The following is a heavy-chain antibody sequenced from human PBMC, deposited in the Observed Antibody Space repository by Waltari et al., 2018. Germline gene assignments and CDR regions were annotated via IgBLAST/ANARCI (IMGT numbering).Heavy chain of an antibody. Sequence: EVQLVESGGGLVQPGGSLRLSCAASGFTFSSYWMSWVRQAPGKGLEWVANIKQDGSEKDDVDSVKGRFTISRDNAKNSLYLQMNSLRAEDTAVYYCARGDIVVVPAAQPYAFDIWGQGTMVSVSS. CDR1: GFTFSSYW. CDR3: ARGDIVVVPAAQPYAFDI. V-gene: IGHV3-7*01. D-gene: IGHD2-2*01. J-gene: IGHJ3*02. CDR2: IKQDGSEK.